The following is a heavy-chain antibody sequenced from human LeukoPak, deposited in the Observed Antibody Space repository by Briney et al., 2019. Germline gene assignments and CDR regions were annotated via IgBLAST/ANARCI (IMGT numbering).Heavy chain of an antibody. J-gene: IGHJ4*02. V-gene: IGHV3-30*03. CDR1: GFSFSSYG. CDR3: ARGIAAAASYSFDY. CDR2: ISYDGSNK. Sequence: GGSLRLSCAASGFSFSSYGMHWVRQAPGKGLEWVAVISYDGSNKYYADSVKGRFTISRDNSKNTLYLQMNSLRAEDTAVHYCARGIAAAASYSFDYWGQGTLVTVSS. D-gene: IGHD6-13*01.